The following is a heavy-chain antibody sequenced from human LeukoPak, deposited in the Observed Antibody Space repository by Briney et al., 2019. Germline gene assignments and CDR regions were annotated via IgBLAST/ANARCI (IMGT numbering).Heavy chain of an antibody. D-gene: IGHD4-17*01. CDR1: GFTFSSYA. Sequence: GGSLRLSCAASGFTFSSYAMSWVRQAPGKGLEWVSAISGSGGSTYYADSMKGRFTISRDNSKNTLYLQMNSLRAEDTAVYYCAKDRSDYGDPDTYYFDYWGQGTLVTVSS. CDR2: ISGSGGST. CDR3: AKDRSDYGDPDTYYFDY. V-gene: IGHV3-23*01. J-gene: IGHJ4*02.